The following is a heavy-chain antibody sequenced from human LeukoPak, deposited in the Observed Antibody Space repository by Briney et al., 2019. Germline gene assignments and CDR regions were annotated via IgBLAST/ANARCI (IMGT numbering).Heavy chain of an antibody. Sequence: GPSVNLSCKVSRYTLTIYYMHCVPQAPRQALEGMGIINPTFGDTIYAQKFQGRVHMTRDMSTSTVYMELSSLRSDDTAVYYCARYGFSSSWQGGWPAFDIWGQGTMVTVSS. CDR2: INPTFGDT. J-gene: IGHJ3*02. D-gene: IGHD6-13*01. CDR1: RYTLTIYY. V-gene: IGHV1-46*01. CDR3: ARYGFSSSWQGGWPAFDI.